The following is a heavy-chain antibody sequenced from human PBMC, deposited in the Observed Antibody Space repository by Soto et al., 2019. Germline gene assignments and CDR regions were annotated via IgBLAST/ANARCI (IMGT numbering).Heavy chain of an antibody. D-gene: IGHD6-19*01. CDR1: GVTFSSYA. CDR3: ARSEAVAGPKRNNWFDP. Sequence: ASVKGSCKASGVTFSSYAISWVRQAPGQGLEWMGGIIPIFGTANYAQKFQGRVTITADESTSTAYMELSSLRSEDTAVYYCARSEAVAGPKRNNWFDPWGQGTLVTVS. V-gene: IGHV1-69*13. J-gene: IGHJ5*02. CDR2: IIPIFGTA.